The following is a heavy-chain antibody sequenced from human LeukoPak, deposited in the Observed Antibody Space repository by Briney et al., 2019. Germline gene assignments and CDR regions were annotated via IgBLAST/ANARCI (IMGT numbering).Heavy chain of an antibody. CDR3: ARDWNQIYLGNYYYYMDV. D-gene: IGHD1-1*01. CDR2: IIPIFGTA. J-gene: IGHJ6*03. V-gene: IGHV1-69*05. Sequence: GSSVKVSCKASGGTFSSYAISWVRQAPGQGLEWMGGIIPIFGTANYAQKFQGRVTITTDESTSTAYMELSSLRSEDTAVYYCARDWNQIYLGNYYYYMDVWGKGTTVTVSS. CDR1: GGTFSSYA.